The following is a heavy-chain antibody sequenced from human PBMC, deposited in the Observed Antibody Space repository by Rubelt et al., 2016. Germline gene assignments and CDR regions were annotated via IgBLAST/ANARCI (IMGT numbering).Heavy chain of an antibody. V-gene: IGHV4-34*01. CDR3: ARGLWEPTLEF. CDR1: GGSFSNYY. D-gene: IGHD1-14*01. CDR2: ITHSGST. Sequence: QVQLQQWGAGLLKPSETLSLTCAVYGGSFSNYYWNWIRQLPGKGLEWIGEITHSGSTHYNPSLKSRVTRAVDTSNNQVSRYMKAVTAADTALYYCARGLWEPTLEFWGQGTLVTVSP. J-gene: IGHJ4*02.